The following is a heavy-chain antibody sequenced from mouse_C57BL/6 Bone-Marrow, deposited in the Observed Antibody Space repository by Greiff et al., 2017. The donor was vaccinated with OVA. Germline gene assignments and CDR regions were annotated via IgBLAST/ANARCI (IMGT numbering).Heavy chain of an antibody. CDR1: GYSITSDY. Sequence: DVKLQESGPGLAKPSQTLSLTCSVTGYSITSDYWNWIRKFPGNKLEYMGYISYSGSTYYNPSLKSRISITRDTSKNQYYLQLNSVTTEDTATYYCARWVPYYYGSSYDWYFDVWGTGTTVTVSS. D-gene: IGHD1-1*01. CDR2: ISYSGST. CDR3: ARWVPYYYGSSYDWYFDV. J-gene: IGHJ1*03. V-gene: IGHV3-8*01.